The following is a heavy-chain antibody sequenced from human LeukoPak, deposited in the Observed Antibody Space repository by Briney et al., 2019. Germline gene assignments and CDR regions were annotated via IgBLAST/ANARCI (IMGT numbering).Heavy chain of an antibody. CDR1: GFTFSSYS. CDR2: ISSSSSYI. Sequence: GGSLRLSCAASGFTFSSYSMNWVRQAPGKGLEWVSSISSSSSYIYYADSVKGRFTISRDNSKNTLYLQMNSLRAEDTAVYYCAKDRRVGAPSFDYWGQGTLVTVSS. J-gene: IGHJ4*02. CDR3: AKDRRVGAPSFDY. D-gene: IGHD1-26*01. V-gene: IGHV3-21*04.